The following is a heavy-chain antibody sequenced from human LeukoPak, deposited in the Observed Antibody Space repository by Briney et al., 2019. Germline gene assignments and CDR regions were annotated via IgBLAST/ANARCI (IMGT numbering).Heavy chain of an antibody. J-gene: IGHJ6*03. CDR2: ISSSSSYI. CDR1: GFTFSSYS. Sequence: GGSLRLSCAASGFTFSSYSMNWVRQAPGKGLEWVSSISSSSSYIYYADSVKGRFTISRDNAKNSLYLQMNSLRAEDTAVYYCAREGGDGYNSNYYMDVWGKGTTVTVSS. V-gene: IGHV3-21*01. CDR3: AREGGDGYNSNYYMDV. D-gene: IGHD5-24*01.